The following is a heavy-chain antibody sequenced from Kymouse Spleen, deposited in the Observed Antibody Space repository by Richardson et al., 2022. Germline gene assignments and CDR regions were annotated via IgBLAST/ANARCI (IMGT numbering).Heavy chain of an antibody. Sequence: EVQLVESGGGLVKPGGSLRLSCAASGFTFSNAWMSWVRQAPGKGLEWVGRIKSKTDGGTTDYAAPVKGRFTISRDDSKNTLYLQMNSLKTEDTAVYYCTTGICGGDCYPYYYYGMDVWGQGTTVTVSS. D-gene: IGHD2-21*02. CDR2: IKSKTDGGTT. V-gene: IGHV3-15*01. CDR1: GFTFSNAW. CDR3: TTGICGGDCYPYYYYGMDV. J-gene: IGHJ6*02.